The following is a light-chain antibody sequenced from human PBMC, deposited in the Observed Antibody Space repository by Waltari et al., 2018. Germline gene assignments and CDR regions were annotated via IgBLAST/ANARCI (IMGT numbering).Light chain of an antibody. CDR1: SSNIGSNL. J-gene: IGLJ3*02. Sequence: QTVLTQPPSASGTPGQRVTISCSGSSSNIGSNLVNWYQQLPGTAPKLLVYRTKQRPSGVPDRFSGSKSGTSASLAISGLQSEDEADYYCAAWDDSLSGKVFGGGTKLTVL. CDR2: RTK. V-gene: IGLV1-44*01. CDR3: AAWDDSLSGKV.